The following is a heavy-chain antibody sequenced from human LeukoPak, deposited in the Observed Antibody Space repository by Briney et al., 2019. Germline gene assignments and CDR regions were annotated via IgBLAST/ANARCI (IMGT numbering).Heavy chain of an antibody. CDR1: GGSISSGGYS. CDR2: IYHSGST. V-gene: IGHV4-30-2*01. J-gene: IGHJ4*02. CDR3: ARVAVTKIFDY. Sequence: SETLSLTCAVSGGSISSGGYSWSWIRQPPGKGLEWIGYIYHSGSTYYNPSLKSRVTISVDRSKNQFSLKLSSVTAADTAVYYCARVAVTKIFDYWGQGTLVTVSS. D-gene: IGHD4-17*01.